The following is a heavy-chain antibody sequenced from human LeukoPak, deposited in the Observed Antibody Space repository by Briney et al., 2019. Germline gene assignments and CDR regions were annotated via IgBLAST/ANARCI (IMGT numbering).Heavy chain of an antibody. J-gene: IGHJ4*02. CDR2: ASTDEISQ. D-gene: IGHD4-23*01. Sequence: PGGSLRLSCVFSGFPFKNHGMHWVRQAPGKGLEWLAVASTDEISQMYADSVKGRFIISRDTSRNTLNFHMNKLTPEDTAVYYCAAFIATKLHNWGQGILVSVSS. CDR3: AAFIATKLHN. V-gene: IGHV3-30*03. CDR1: GFPFKNHG.